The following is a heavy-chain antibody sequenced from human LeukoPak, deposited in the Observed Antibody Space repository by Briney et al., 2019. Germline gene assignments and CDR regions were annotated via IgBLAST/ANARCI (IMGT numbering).Heavy chain of an antibody. CDR2: MNPSSGNT. D-gene: IGHD3-10*01. V-gene: IGHV1-8*03. CDR3: ARGHRGRAGDYMDV. CDR1: GYTFTSYD. Sequence: ASVKVSCKASGYTFTSYDINWVRQATGQGLEWMGWMNPSSGNTGYAQKFQGRVTITRNTSISTAYMELSSLRSEDTAVYYCARGHRGRAGDYMDVWGKGTTVTVSS. J-gene: IGHJ6*03.